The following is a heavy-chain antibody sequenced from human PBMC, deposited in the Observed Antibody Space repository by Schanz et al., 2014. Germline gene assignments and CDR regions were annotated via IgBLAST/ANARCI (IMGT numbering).Heavy chain of an antibody. CDR3: TKGRTFGR. D-gene: IGHD3-16*01. J-gene: IGHJ4*02. Sequence: QGQLVQSGAEVKKPGASVKVSCKASGYTFTSYDINWVRQATGQGLEWMGWMNSKTGNTGYAQRFQGRVTMTRNTSITTAYLELSSLRSGDTAVYYCTKGRTFGRWGQGTLVTFSS. CDR1: GYTFTSYD. V-gene: IGHV1-8*01. CDR2: MNSKTGNT.